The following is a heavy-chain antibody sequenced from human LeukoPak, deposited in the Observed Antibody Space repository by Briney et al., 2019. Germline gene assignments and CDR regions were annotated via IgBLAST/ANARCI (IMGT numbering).Heavy chain of an antibody. D-gene: IGHD3-3*01. V-gene: IGHV4-59*12. CDR3: ARAPPESYDFWSGYYGATTFDY. CDR2: IYYSGST. CDR1: GGSISSYY. Sequence: SETLSLTCTVSGGSISSYYWSWIRQPPGKGLEWIGYIYYSGSTNYNPSLKSRVTISVDTSKNQFSLKLSSVTAADTAVYYCARAPPESYDFWSGYYGATTFDYWGQGTLVTVSS. J-gene: IGHJ4*02.